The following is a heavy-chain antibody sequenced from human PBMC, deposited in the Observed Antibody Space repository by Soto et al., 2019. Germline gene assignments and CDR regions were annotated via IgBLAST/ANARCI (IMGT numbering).Heavy chain of an antibody. J-gene: IGHJ3*02. D-gene: IGHD3-22*01. Sequence: GGSLRLSCAASGFTFSSYGMHWVRQAPGKGLEWVAVIWYDGSNKYYADSVKGRFTISRDNSKNTLYLQMNSLRAEDTAVYYCAKGNAHYYDSSGYYGDAFDIWGQGTMVTVSS. CDR3: AKGNAHYYDSSGYYGDAFDI. V-gene: IGHV3-30*02. CDR1: GFTFSSYG. CDR2: IWYDGSNK.